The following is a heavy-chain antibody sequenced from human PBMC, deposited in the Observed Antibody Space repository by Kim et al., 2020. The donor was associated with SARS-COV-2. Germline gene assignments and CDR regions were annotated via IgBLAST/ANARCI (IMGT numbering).Heavy chain of an antibody. V-gene: IGHV1-18*01. Sequence: ASVKVSCKASGYTFTSYGISWVRQAPGQGLEWMGWISAYNGNTNYAQKLQGRVTMTPDTSTSTAYMELRSLRSDDTAVYYCARDPGAGSSWYRVGYYYGRDVWGQGTTVTVSS. J-gene: IGHJ6*02. D-gene: IGHD6-13*01. CDR2: ISAYNGNT. CDR3: ARDPGAGSSWYRVGYYYGRDV. CDR1: GYTFTSYG.